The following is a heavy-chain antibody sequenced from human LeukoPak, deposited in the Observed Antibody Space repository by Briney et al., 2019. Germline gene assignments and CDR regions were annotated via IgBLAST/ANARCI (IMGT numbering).Heavy chain of an antibody. CDR2: ISTTSTI. V-gene: IGHV3-48*01. Sequence: GGSLRLSCAASGFTFSDYRMNWVRQPPGKGLEWVSHISTTSTIYYADSVRGRFTISRDNAKNSLYLQMNSLRAEDTAVYYCAREATYCTGDCYAFDCWGQGTLVTVSS. CDR3: AREATYCTGDCYAFDC. J-gene: IGHJ4*02. CDR1: GFTFSDYR. D-gene: IGHD2-21*01.